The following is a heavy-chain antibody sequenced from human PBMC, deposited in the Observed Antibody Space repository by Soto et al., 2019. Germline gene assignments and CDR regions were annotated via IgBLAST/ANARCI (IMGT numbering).Heavy chain of an antibody. CDR1: GFTFSSYG. V-gene: IGHV3-30*18. Sequence: GESLRLSCAASGFTFSSYGMHWVRQAPGKGLEWVAVISYDGSNKYYADSVKGRFTISRDNSKNTLYLQMNSLRAEDTAVYYCAKDGEAVAANRGLDYWGQGTLVTVSS. J-gene: IGHJ4*02. CDR3: AKDGEAVAANRGLDY. CDR2: ISYDGSNK. D-gene: IGHD6-19*01.